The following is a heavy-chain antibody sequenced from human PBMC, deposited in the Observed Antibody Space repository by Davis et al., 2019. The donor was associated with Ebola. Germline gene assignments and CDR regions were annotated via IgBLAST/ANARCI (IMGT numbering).Heavy chain of an antibody. J-gene: IGHJ4*02. V-gene: IGHV4-59*08. CDR1: GGSVSNYY. D-gene: IGHD3-22*01. CDR2: IYYSGST. Sequence: SETLSLTCTVSGGSVSNYYWSWIRQPPGKGLEWIGYIYYSGSTNYNPSLKSRVTISVDTSKNQFSLKLSSVTAADTAVYYCARHGSYYYDSSGYYSHYFDYWGQGTLVTVSS. CDR3: ARHGSYYYDSSGYYSHYFDY.